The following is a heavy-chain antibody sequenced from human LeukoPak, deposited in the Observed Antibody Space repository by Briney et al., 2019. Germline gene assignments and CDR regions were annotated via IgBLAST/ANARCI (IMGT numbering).Heavy chain of an antibody. D-gene: IGHD3-22*01. Sequence: GGSLRLSCAASGFTFSNYEMNWVRQAPGKGLEWVSYISSRGSPIYYADSVKGRFTISRDNSKNTLYLQMNSLRAEDTAVYYCATKRTHYYDSSGYPRSQSYFDYWGQGTLVTVSS. V-gene: IGHV3-48*03. CDR1: GFTFSNYE. J-gene: IGHJ4*02. CDR3: ATKRTHYYDSSGYPRSQSYFDY. CDR2: ISSRGSPI.